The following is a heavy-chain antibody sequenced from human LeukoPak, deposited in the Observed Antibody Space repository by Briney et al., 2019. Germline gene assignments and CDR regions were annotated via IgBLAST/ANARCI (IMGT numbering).Heavy chain of an antibody. CDR3: ARLSGYSSGWYLLPPDC. CDR1: GYTFTSYG. V-gene: IGHV1-18*01. J-gene: IGHJ4*02. D-gene: IGHD6-13*01. Sequence: ASVKVSCKASGYTFTSYGINWVRQAPGEGLEWMGWISADNGNTNYAQKFQGRVTMTTDTSTSTAYMELRSLRSDDTAVYYCARLSGYSSGWYLLPPDCWGKGTLVTVSS. CDR2: ISADNGNT.